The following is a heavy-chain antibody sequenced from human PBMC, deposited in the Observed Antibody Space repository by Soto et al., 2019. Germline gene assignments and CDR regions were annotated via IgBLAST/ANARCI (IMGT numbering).Heavy chain of an antibody. CDR1: GFTFSSYS. CDR3: ARRGGAFGDGGYYYYYYGMDV. CDR2: ISSSSSTI. Sequence: EVQLVESGGGLVQPGGSLRLSCAASGFTFSSYSMNWVRQAPGKGLEWVSYISSSSSTIYYADSVKGRFTISRDNAKNSLYLPMNSLRDEDTAVYYCARRGGAFGDGGYYYYYYGMDVWGQGTTVTVSS. V-gene: IGHV3-48*02. J-gene: IGHJ6*02. D-gene: IGHD3-16*01.